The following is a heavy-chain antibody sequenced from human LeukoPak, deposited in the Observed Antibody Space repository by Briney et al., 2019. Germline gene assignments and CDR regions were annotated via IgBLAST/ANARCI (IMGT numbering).Heavy chain of an antibody. V-gene: IGHV3-15*01. D-gene: IGHD3-22*01. CDR2: IKRETDGGTI. CDR3: TTDRYYDNSELQFQH. Sequence: GGCLRLSCAASGYTLNNAWRSWVRKAPGKGLEWLGRIKRETDGGTIDYAAPVKGRFTISRDDSRNTLCLQMDSLKIEDTAVYYCTTDRYYDNSELQFQHWGQGTLVTVSS. J-gene: IGHJ1*01. CDR1: GYTLNNAW.